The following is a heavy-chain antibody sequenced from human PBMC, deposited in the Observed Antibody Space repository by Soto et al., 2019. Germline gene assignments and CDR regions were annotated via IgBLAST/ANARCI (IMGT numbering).Heavy chain of an antibody. D-gene: IGHD3-22*01. V-gene: IGHV4-61*01. Sequence: PSETLSLTCTVSGGPVSSGSYYWSWIRQPPGKGLEWIGYIYYSGSTNYNPSLKSRVTISVDTSKNQFSLTLSSVTAAETAVYYCARASGEDYYDSSGYYDYWGQGTLVTVSS. CDR1: GGPVSSGSYY. CDR2: IYYSGST. J-gene: IGHJ4*02. CDR3: ARASGEDYYDSSGYYDY.